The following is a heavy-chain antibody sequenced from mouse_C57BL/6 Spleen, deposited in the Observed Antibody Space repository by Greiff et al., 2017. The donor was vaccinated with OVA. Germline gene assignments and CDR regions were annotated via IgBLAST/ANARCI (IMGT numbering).Heavy chain of an antibody. V-gene: IGHV5-12*01. CDR3: ARHYYGSSWYFDV. D-gene: IGHD1-1*01. CDR1: GFTFSDYY. Sequence: DVMLVESGGGLVQPGGSLKLSCAASGFTFSDYYMYWVRQTPEKRLEWVAYISNGGGSTYYPDTVKGRFTISRDNAKNTLYLQMSRLKSEDTAMDYCARHYYGSSWYFDVWGTGTTVTVSS. CDR2: ISNGGGST. J-gene: IGHJ1*03.